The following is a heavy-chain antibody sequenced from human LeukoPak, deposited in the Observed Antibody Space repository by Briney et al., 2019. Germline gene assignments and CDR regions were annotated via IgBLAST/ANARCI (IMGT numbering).Heavy chain of an antibody. CDR1: GGSFSGYY. CDR2: INHSGST. V-gene: IGHV4-34*01. Sequence: SETLSLTCAVYGGSFSGYYWSWIRQPPGKGLEWIGEINHSGSTNYNPSLKSRVTISVDTSKNQFSLKLSSVTAADTAVYYCARGRGDSSGSEEGYFDYWGQGTLVTVSS. D-gene: IGHD3-22*01. J-gene: IGHJ4*02. CDR3: ARGRGDSSGSEEGYFDY.